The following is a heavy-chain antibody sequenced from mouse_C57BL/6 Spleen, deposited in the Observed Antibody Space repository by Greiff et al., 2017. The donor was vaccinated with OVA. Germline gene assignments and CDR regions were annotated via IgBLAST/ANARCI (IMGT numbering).Heavy chain of an antibody. Sequence: EVHLVESGGGLVKPGGSLKLSCAASGFTFSDYGMHWVRQAPEKGLEWVAYISSGSSTIYYADTVKGRFTISRDNAKNTLFLQMTSLRSEDTAMYYCASLNWEGYFDYWGQGTTLTVSS. CDR3: ASLNWEGYFDY. CDR1: GFTFSDYG. D-gene: IGHD4-1*02. V-gene: IGHV5-17*01. J-gene: IGHJ2*01. CDR2: ISSGSSTI.